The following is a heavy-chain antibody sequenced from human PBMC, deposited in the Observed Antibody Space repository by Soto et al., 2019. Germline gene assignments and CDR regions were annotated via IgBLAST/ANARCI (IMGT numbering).Heavy chain of an antibody. V-gene: IGHV4-61*05. D-gene: IGHD2-2*01. Sequence: PSETLSLTCTVSGGSISSSSYYWGWIRQPPGKGLEWIGYIYYSGSTNYNPSLKSRVTMSVDTSKNQFSLKLTSVTAADTAVYYCARGFSTTFDYWGLGTLVTVSS. CDR1: GGSISSSSYY. CDR2: IYYSGST. CDR3: ARGFSTTFDY. J-gene: IGHJ4*02.